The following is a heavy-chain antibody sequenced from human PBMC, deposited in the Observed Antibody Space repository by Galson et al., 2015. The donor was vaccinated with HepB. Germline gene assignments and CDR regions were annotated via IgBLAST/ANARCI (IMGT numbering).Heavy chain of an antibody. J-gene: IGHJ4*02. CDR2: ISSSSSYI. D-gene: IGHD2-15*01. V-gene: IGHV3-21*01. CDR1: GFTFSSYN. Sequence: LRLSCAASGFTFSSYNMYWVRQAPGKGLEWVSSISSSSSYIYYADSVKGRFTISRDNAKNSLYLQMNSLRAEDTAVYYCARGSAVVVGYFDYWGQGTLVTVSS. CDR3: ARGSAVVVGYFDY.